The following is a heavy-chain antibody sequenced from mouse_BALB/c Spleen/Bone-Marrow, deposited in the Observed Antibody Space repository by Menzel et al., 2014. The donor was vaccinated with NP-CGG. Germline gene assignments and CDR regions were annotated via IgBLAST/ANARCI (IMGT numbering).Heavy chain of an antibody. J-gene: IGHJ1*01. V-gene: IGHV4-1*02. CDR1: GFDFSRYW. CDR2: INPESSTI. Sequence: EVQLQQSGGGLVHPGGSLKLSCAASGFDFSRYWMSWVRQAPGKGLEWIGEINPESSTINYTPSLRDKFIISRDNAKNTLYLQMSKVRSEDTALYYCARLNYYGNLFVWGAGTTVTVSS. D-gene: IGHD1-1*01. CDR3: ARLNYYGNLFV.